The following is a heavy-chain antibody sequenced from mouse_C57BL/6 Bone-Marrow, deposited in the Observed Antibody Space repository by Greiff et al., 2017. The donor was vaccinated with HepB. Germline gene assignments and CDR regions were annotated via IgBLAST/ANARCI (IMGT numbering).Heavy chain of an antibody. Sequence: VHVKQSGTVLARPGASVKMSCKTSGYTFTSYWMHWVKQRPGQGLEWIGAIYPGNSDTSYNQKFKGKAKLTAVTSASTAYMELSSLTNEDSAVYYCTSWKNWDVGGYWGQGTTLTVSS. CDR2: IYPGNSDT. CDR1: GYTFTSYW. CDR3: TSWKNWDVGGY. V-gene: IGHV1-5*01. J-gene: IGHJ2*01. D-gene: IGHD4-1*01.